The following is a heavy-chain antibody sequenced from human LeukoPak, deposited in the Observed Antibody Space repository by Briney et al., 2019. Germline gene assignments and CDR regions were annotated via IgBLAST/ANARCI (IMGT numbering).Heavy chain of an antibody. CDR2: IYGGGST. CDR3: ARDPYGMDV. V-gene: IGHV3-53*01. J-gene: IGHJ6*02. Sequence: GGSLRLSCAASGFSFSSYYMSWVRQAPGKGLEWVSVIYGGGSTYYADSVKGRFTISRDNSKNTLYLQMNSLRAEDTAVYYCARDPYGMDVWGQGTTVTVSS. CDR1: GFSFSSYY.